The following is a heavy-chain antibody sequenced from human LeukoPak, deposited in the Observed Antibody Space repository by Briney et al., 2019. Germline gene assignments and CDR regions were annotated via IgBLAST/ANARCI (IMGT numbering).Heavy chain of an antibody. Sequence: SETLSLTCSVSGASISGGTYYWGWIRQPPGKGLEWIGSIYYTGSTYDNPSLKSRVTISVDTSKNQFSLKLSSVTAAGTAVYYCARRGGSGRAFDYWGQGTLVTVSS. CDR3: ARRGGSGRAFDY. CDR2: IYYTGST. J-gene: IGHJ4*02. D-gene: IGHD1-26*01. CDR1: GASISGGTYY. V-gene: IGHV4-39*01.